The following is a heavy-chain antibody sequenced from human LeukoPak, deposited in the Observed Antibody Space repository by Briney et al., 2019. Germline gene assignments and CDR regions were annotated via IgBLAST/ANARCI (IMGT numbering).Heavy chain of an antibody. J-gene: IGHJ4*02. V-gene: IGHV3-7*01. Sequence: GGSLRLSCAASGFTFSVSWMSWVRQAPGKGLEWVANIKEDGTVKNYVDSVKGRLTISRDNAKKSLFLQMNSLRAEDTAVYSCVKDRGWNTFDYWGQGTLVTVSS. D-gene: IGHD1/OR15-1a*01. CDR2: IKEDGTVK. CDR1: GFTFSVSW. CDR3: VKDRGWNTFDY.